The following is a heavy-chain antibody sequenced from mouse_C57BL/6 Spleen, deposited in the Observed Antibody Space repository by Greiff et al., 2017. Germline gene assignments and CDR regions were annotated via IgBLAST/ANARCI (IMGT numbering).Heavy chain of an antibody. CDR3: AREGMVTTRYFDV. CDR1: GYTFTSYG. D-gene: IGHD2-2*01. Sequence: QVQLQQSGAELARPGASVKLSCKASGYTFTSYGISWVKQRTGQGLEWIGEIYPRSGNTYYNEKFKGKATLTADKSSSTAYMELRSLTSEDSAVYFCAREGMVTTRYFDVWGTGTTVTVSS. J-gene: IGHJ1*03. CDR2: IYPRSGNT. V-gene: IGHV1-81*01.